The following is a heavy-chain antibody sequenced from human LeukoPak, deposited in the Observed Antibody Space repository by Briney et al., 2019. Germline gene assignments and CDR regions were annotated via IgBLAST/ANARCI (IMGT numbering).Heavy chain of an antibody. CDR3: ARSSGWYRGSWFDP. CDR2: INHSGST. Sequence: SETLSLTCAVYGGSFSGYYWSWIRQPPGKGLEWIGEINHSGSTNYNPSLKSRVTTSVDTSKNQFSLKLSSVTAADTAVYYCARSSGWYRGSWFDPWGQGTLVTVSS. V-gene: IGHV4-34*01. J-gene: IGHJ5*02. D-gene: IGHD6-19*01. CDR1: GGSFSGYY.